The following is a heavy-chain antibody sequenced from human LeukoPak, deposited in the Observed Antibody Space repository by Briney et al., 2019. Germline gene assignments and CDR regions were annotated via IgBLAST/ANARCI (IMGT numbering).Heavy chain of an antibody. J-gene: IGHJ4*02. CDR2: VYHTGST. CDR1: GDAISGSTYY. Sequence: SETLSLTCTVSGDAISGSTYYWGWIRQPPGKGLEWIGSVYHTGSTYHNPSLKSRLTISVDTSKNQFSLKLSSVTAADTAVYYCAREPIGVADYWGQGTLVTVSS. D-gene: IGHD3-3*01. V-gene: IGHV4-39*07. CDR3: AREPIGVADY.